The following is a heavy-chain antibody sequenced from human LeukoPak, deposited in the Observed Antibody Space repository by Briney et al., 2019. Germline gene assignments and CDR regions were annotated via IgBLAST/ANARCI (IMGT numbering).Heavy chain of an antibody. J-gene: IGHJ4*02. CDR2: IYYSGST. CDR3: ARLAPYPHYFDY. Sequence: SETLSLTCTVSGGSISSSSYYWGWIRQPPGKGLEWIGSIYYSGSTYYNPSLKSRVTISVDTSKNQFSLKLSSVTAADTAVYYCARLAPYPHYFDYWGQGTLVTVSS. CDR1: GGSISSSSYY. V-gene: IGHV4-39*01.